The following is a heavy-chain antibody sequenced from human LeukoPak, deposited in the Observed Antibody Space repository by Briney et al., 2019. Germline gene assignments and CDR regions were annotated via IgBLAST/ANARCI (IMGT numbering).Heavy chain of an antibody. CDR2: IFYSGRT. V-gene: IGHV4-59*01. J-gene: IGHJ5*02. D-gene: IGHD6-19*01. CDR1: GGSISSYY. CDR3: ARVLGSGWYNWFDP. Sequence: SETLSLTCTVSGGSISSYYWSWIRQPPGKGLEWIGYIFYSGRTSYNPSLKSRVTISVDTSKNQFSLRLSSVTAADTAVYYCARVLGSGWYNWFDPWGQGTLVTVSS.